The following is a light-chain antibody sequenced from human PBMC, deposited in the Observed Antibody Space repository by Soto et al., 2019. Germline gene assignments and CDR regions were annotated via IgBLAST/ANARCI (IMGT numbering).Light chain of an antibody. CDR2: GAS. CDR1: QRVIGSY. CDR3: QQYVSSQFT. Sequence: EIVLTQSPGTLSLSPGETATLSCRASQRVIGSYLAWYQQKPGQAPRLLIYGASSRPTGIPDRFSGSGSGTDFTLTISRLEPEDVAVYYCQQYVSSQFTFGPGTKVDIK. J-gene: IGKJ3*01. V-gene: IGKV3-20*01.